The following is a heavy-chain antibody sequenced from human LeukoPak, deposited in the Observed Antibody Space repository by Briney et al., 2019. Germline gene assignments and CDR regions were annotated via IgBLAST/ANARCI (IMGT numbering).Heavy chain of an antibody. V-gene: IGHV3-23*01. CDR1: GFTFSSYA. CDR2: ISGSGGST. CDR3: AKYYYDSNGYRIDY. Sequence: GGSLRLSCAASGFTFSSYAMSWVRQAPGKGLEWVSAISGSGGSTYYAYSVKGRFTISRDNSKNTLYLQMDSLRAEDTAVYYCAKYYYDSNGYRIDYWGQGTLVTVSS. J-gene: IGHJ4*02. D-gene: IGHD3-22*01.